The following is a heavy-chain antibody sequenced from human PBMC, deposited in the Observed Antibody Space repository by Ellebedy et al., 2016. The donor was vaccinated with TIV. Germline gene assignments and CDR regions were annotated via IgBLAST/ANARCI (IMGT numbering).Heavy chain of an antibody. D-gene: IGHD4-11*01. CDR3: ARPTTVTTILVPGQDDAFDI. CDR2: INQSGRT. CDR1: GWFFSGYY. Sequence: MPSETLSLTCAVYGWFFSGYYWSWIPQPPGKWLEWIGEINQSGRTNYNPSLKSRVTISVDTSKNQFSLKLSSVTAAETAVYYCARPTTVTTILVPGQDDAFDIWGQGTMVTVSS. J-gene: IGHJ3*02. V-gene: IGHV4-34*01.